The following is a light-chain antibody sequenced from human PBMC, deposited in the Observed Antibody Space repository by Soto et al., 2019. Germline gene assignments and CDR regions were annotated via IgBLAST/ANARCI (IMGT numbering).Light chain of an antibody. CDR3: QPKNDSLSVHYA. CDR1: SSNIGSTYD. J-gene: IGLJ1*01. Sequence: QSVLTQPPSVSGAPGQRVTISCTGGSSNIGSTYDVQWYQQLPGTAPKLLIHGNTNRPSGVPDRFSGSKSGTSASLAITGLQPDVEANYTSQPKNDSLSVHYAFETGTKVTV. CDR2: GNT. V-gene: IGLV1-40*01.